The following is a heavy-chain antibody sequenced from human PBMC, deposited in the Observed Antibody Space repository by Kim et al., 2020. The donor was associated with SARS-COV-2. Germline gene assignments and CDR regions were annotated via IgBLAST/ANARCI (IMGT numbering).Heavy chain of an antibody. Sequence: SETLSLTCTVSGGSISSGSYYWSWIRQPAGKGLEWIGRIYTSGSTNYNPSLKSRVTISVDTSKNQFSLKLSSVTAADTAVYYCASESAGISDAFDIWGQGTMVTVSS. J-gene: IGHJ3*02. D-gene: IGHD2-15*01. CDR3: ASESAGISDAFDI. CDR1: GGSISSGSYY. V-gene: IGHV4-61*02. CDR2: IYTSGST.